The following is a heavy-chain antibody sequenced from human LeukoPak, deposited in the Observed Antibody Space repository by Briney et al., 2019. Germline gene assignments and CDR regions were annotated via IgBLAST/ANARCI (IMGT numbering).Heavy chain of an antibody. CDR2: ISYDGRNK. V-gene: IGHV3-30*04. Sequence: PGGSLRLSCAASGFTFSNYAMHWVRQAPGKGLEWVAVISYDGRNKQYADSAKGRFTISRDNSKNTLYLQMNSLRAEDTAVYYCAKDGWDYYYYMDVWGKGTTVTVSS. D-gene: IGHD1-26*01. CDR1: GFTFSNYA. CDR3: AKDGWDYYYYMDV. J-gene: IGHJ6*03.